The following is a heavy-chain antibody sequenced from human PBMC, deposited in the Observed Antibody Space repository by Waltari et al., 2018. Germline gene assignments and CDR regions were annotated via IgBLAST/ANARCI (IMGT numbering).Heavy chain of an antibody. J-gene: IGHJ4*02. V-gene: IGHV1-2*02. CDR3: ARAYCSSINCYTLHFDY. D-gene: IGHD2-2*02. CDR2: INPNNSGT. Sequence: QVQLVQSGAEVKKPGASVKVSCKASGYTLTGYYMHWVRQAPGQGLEWMGWINPNNSGTKYVQNLQGRVTMTRDTSISTAYMELSRLRSDDTAVYYCARAYCSSINCYTLHFDYWGQGTLVTVSS. CDR1: GYTLTGYY.